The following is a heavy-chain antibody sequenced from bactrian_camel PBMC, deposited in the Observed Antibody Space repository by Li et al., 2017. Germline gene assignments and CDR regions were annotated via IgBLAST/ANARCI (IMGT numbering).Heavy chain of an antibody. CDR1: ANVYC. CDR3: AEGRGSRGEHCYSLNY. D-gene: IGHD6*01. V-gene: IGHV3S53*01. Sequence: HVQLVESGGGSVAAGESLRLSCVASANVYCMGWFRQVPGKGREGVATIANDGTTDYADSVMGRFTISKDNVKNTLYLNMNNLQPDDTATYYCAEGRGSRGEHCYSLNYWGQGTQVTVSS. CDR2: IANDGTT. J-gene: IGHJ4*01.